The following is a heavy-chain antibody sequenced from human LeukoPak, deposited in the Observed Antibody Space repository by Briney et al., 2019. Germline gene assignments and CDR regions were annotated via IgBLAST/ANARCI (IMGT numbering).Heavy chain of an antibody. CDR3: AKGGYYDSSGYYQPGL. CDR1: GFTFSSYG. J-gene: IGHJ4*02. Sequence: PGGSLRLSCAASGFTFSSYGMHWVRQAPGKGLEWVAVISYDGSNKYYADSVKGRFTIPRDNSKNTLYLQMNSLRAEDTAVYYCAKGGYYDSSGYYQPGLWGQGTLVTVSS. V-gene: IGHV3-30*18. D-gene: IGHD3-22*01. CDR2: ISYDGSNK.